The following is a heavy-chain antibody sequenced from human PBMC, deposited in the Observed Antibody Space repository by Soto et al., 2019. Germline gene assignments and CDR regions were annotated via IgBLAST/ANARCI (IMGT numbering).Heavy chain of an antibody. CDR1: GYTFTGYY. V-gene: IGHV1-2*04. D-gene: IGHD3-22*01. CDR2: INPNSGGT. J-gene: IGHJ4*02. Sequence: QVQLVQSGAEVKKPGASVKVSCKASGYTFTGYYMHWVRQAPGQGLEWMGWINPNSGGTNYAQKFQGWVTMTRDTSISTAYMELSRLRSDDTAVYYCARDSEGGGTVVNFDYWGQGTLVTVSS. CDR3: ARDSEGGGTVVNFDY.